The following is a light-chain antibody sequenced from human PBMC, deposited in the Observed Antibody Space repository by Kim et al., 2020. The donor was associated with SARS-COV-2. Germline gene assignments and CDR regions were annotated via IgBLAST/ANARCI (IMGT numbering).Light chain of an antibody. Sequence: ATGGGRVTITGRACQDINDCVAWYKQEPGKAPKLLISEAATLQSGVQSRFRGSGSGTDFTLTIGSLQPEDFATYYWHQTCSFPTHFGGGTKVDSK. V-gene: IGKV1-12*01. CDR2: EAA. J-gene: IGKJ4*01. CDR3: HQTCSFPTH. CDR1: QDINDC.